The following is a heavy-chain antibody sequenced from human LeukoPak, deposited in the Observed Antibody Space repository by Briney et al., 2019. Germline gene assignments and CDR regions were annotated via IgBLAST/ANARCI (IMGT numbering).Heavy chain of an antibody. J-gene: IGHJ1*01. CDR2: IYTSGST. D-gene: IGHD6-13*01. V-gene: IGHV4-4*07. Sequence: SETLSLTCTVSGGSISSYYWSWIRQPAGKGLEWIGRIYTSGSTNYNPSLKSRVTMSVDTSKNQFSLKLSSMTAADTAVYYCASSLRYSSSSATVNFQHWGQGTLVTVSS. CDR1: GGSISSYY. CDR3: ASSLRYSSSSATVNFQH.